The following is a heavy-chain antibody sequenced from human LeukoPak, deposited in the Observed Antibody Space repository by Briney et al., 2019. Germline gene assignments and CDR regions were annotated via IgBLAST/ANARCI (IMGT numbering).Heavy chain of an antibody. CDR2: IISGASTI. V-gene: IGHV3-48*04. Sequence: PGGSLRLSCAASGFTFNTYRMNWVRQAPGKGLEWVSYIISGASTIYYADSVKGRFTSSRDNAKISLYLQMDSLRAEDPAVYYCARDAQYCTNGICFPFMDVWGKGTTVTVCS. J-gene: IGHJ6*03. CDR3: ARDAQYCTNGICFPFMDV. CDR1: GFTFNTYR. D-gene: IGHD2-8*01.